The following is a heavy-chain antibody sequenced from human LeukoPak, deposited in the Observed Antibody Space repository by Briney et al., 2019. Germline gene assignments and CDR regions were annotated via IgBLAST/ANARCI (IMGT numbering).Heavy chain of an antibody. CDR2: INEDGGKT. J-gene: IGHJ3*02. CDR3: AKEIDTLGTNAFDI. D-gene: IGHD2-15*01. CDR1: GFSFDDYP. Sequence: GGSLRLSCAASGFSFDDYPMHWVRQAPGKGLEWVSLINEDGGKTFYADSVRGRFTISRDNSKNSLYLQMNSLRTEDTALYYCAKEIDTLGTNAFDIWGQGTVVTVSS. V-gene: IGHV3-43*02.